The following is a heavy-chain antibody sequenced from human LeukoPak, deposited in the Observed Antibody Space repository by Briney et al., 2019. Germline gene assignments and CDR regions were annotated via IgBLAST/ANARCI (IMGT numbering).Heavy chain of an antibody. D-gene: IGHD3-22*01. CDR3: ARGGCLYDSSGWNAFDI. Sequence: PSETLSLTCTVSGGSISSYYWSWIRQPAGKGLEWIGRIYTSGSTNYNPSLKSRVTMSVDTSKNQFSLKLSSVTAADTAVYYCARGGCLYDSSGWNAFDIWGQGTMVTVSS. J-gene: IGHJ3*02. V-gene: IGHV4-4*07. CDR1: GGSISSYY. CDR2: IYTSGST.